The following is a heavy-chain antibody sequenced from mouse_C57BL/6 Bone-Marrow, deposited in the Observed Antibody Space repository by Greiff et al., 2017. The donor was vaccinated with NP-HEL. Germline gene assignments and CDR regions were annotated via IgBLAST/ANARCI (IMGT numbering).Heavy chain of an antibody. CDR1: GIDFSRYW. J-gene: IGHJ4*01. CDR2: INPDSSTI. D-gene: IGHD1-1*01. Sequence: EVMLLQSGGGLVQPGGSLKLSCAASGIDFSRYWMSWVRRAPGKGLEWIGEINPDSSTINYAPSLKDKFIISRDNAKNTLYLQMSKVRSEDTALYYCARSLYGSSSWYAMDYWGQGTSVTVSS. V-gene: IGHV4-1*01. CDR3: ARSLYGSSSWYAMDY.